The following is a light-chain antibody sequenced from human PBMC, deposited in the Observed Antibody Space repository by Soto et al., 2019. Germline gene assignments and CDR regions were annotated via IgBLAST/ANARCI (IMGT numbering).Light chain of an antibody. J-gene: IGKJ5*01. CDR2: GAS. CDR3: QQHNQWHIT. V-gene: IGKV3D-15*01. CDR1: QSVSRH. Sequence: EIVLTQSPATLSLSPGERATLSCRASQSVSRHLAWYEQKPGQAARLLIYGASIRATGIPARFSGSGSGTEFTLTINSLQSEDSAVYYCQQHNQWHITFGQGTRLEIK.